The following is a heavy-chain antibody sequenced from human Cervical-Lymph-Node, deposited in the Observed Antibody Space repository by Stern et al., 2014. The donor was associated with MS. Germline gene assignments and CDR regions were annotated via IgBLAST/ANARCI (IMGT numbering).Heavy chain of an antibody. V-gene: IGHV3-53*01. D-gene: IGHD1-1*01. CDR1: GFTVSRAY. CDR3: ARDTASPERSDW. CDR2: RTNVGST. J-gene: IGHJ4*02. Sequence: EVQLVESGGGVIQPGGSLRLSCTASGFTVSRAYMTWVRQAPGQVLERGILRTNVGSTFYTDAVKGRFTISRDDSKNTVYLHMTSLRAEDTAMYYCARDTASPERSDWWGQGTLVTVSS.